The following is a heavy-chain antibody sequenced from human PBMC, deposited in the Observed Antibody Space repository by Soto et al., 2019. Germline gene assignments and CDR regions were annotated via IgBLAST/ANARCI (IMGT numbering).Heavy chain of an antibody. V-gene: IGHV3-33*01. Sequence: QVQLVESGGGVVQPGRSLRLSCAASGFTFSSYGMHWVRQAPGKGLEWVAVMWYDGSNKYYADSVKGRFTISRDNSKNTLYLQMNSLRAEDTAVYYCARDVSSGWYPGFDYWGQGTLVTVSS. J-gene: IGHJ4*02. D-gene: IGHD6-19*01. CDR3: ARDVSSGWYPGFDY. CDR2: MWYDGSNK. CDR1: GFTFSSYG.